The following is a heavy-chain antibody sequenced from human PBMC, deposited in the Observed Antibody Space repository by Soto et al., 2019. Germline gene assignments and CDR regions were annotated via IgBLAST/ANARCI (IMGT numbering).Heavy chain of an antibody. D-gene: IGHD6-13*01. Sequence: QVQLVQSGAEVKKPGASVKVSCKASGYTFTSYGISWVRQAPGQGLEWMGWISAYNGNTNYAQKLQGRVTMTTDTSTSTAYMELRSLRSDDTAWYDCARNPSIAADGTWFDPWGQGTLVTVSS. CDR1: GYTFTSYG. V-gene: IGHV1-18*01. J-gene: IGHJ5*02. CDR3: ARNPSIAADGTWFDP. CDR2: ISAYNGNT.